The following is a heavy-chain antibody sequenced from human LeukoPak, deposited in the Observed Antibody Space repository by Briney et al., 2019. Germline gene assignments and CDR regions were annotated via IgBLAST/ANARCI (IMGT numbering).Heavy chain of an antibody. V-gene: IGHV1-2*02. Sequence: ASVKVSCKASGYTFTGYYMHWVRQAPGQGLEWMGWINPNSGGTNYAQKFQGRVTMTRDTSISTAYMELSRLRSDDTAVYYCARGAVYSSSWYDYWGQGTLVTVSS. CDR1: GYTFTGYY. J-gene: IGHJ4*02. CDR2: INPNSGGT. D-gene: IGHD6-13*01. CDR3: ARGAVYSSSWYDY.